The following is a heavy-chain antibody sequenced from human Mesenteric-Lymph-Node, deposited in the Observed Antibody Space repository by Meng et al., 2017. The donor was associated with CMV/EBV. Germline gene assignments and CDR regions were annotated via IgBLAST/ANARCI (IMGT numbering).Heavy chain of an antibody. D-gene: IGHD2-2*01. J-gene: IGHJ4*02. CDR1: GGSITSGDYY. CDR3: ARESGGVVPAAV. V-gene: IGHV4-30-4*02. CDR2: IYYSGST. Sequence: SETLSLTCTVSGGSITSGDYYWSWIRQSPGKGLEWIGYIYYSGSTYYNPSLKSRVTISVDTSKNQFSLKLSSVTAADTAVYYCARESGGVVPAAVWGQGTLVTVSS.